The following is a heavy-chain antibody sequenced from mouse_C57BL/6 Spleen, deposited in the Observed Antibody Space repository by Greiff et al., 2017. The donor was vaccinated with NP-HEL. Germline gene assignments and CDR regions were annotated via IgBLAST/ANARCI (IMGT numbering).Heavy chain of an antibody. CDR2: IDPSDSYT. J-gene: IGHJ1*03. V-gene: IGHV1-69*01. Sequence: QVQLQQPGAELVMPGASVKLSCKASGYTFTSYWMHWVKQRPGQGLEWIGEIDPSDSYTNYNQKFKGNSTLTVDKSSSTAYMQLSSLTSEDSAVYYCALYYYGSRRYFDVWGTGTTVTVSS. CDR3: ALYYYGSRRYFDV. D-gene: IGHD1-1*01. CDR1: GYTFTSYW.